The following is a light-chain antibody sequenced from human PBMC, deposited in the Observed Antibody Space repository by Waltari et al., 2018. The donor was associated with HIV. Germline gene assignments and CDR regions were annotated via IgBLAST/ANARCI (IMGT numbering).Light chain of an antibody. J-gene: IGKJ4*01. V-gene: IGKV1-33*01. CDR1: QDIINH. Sequence: DIRVTQSPSSLSASVGDRVTITCQASQDIINHLNWYQQKPGKAPELLIFDASHLEPGVTSRFSGSGSGTHFTLTTSSLHPEDFATYFCQQYETLPLTFGGGTRVDIK. CDR3: QQYETLPLT. CDR2: DAS.